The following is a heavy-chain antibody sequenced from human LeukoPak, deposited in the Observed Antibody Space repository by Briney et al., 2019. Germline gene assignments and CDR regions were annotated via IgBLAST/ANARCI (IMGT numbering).Heavy chain of an antibody. CDR3: AREGGIRGLDGMDV. CDR2: IYKSGST. D-gene: IGHD3-10*01. V-gene: IGHV4-59*01. Sequence: SETLSLTCTVSGGSISSYYWSWIRQPPGKGLEWIGDIYKSGSTNYNPSLKSRVTISVDTSKNQFSLKLSSVTAADTAVYYCAREGGIRGLDGMDVWGKGTTVTVSS. J-gene: IGHJ6*04. CDR1: GGSISSYY.